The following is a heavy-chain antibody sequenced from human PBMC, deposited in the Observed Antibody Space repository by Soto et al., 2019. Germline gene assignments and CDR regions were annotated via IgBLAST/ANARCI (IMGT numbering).Heavy chain of an antibody. J-gene: IGHJ5*02. Sequence: SETLSLTCNVSGGSVSSGSYYWNWFRQPPGKGLEWVGYIYYSGSTYYNPSLKSRVTISVDTSKNQFSLKLSSVTAADTAVYYCARERPDGSRLDPWGQGTLVTVSS. CDR3: ARERPDGSRLDP. D-gene: IGHD6-13*01. CDR2: IYYSGST. CDR1: GGSVSSGSYY. V-gene: IGHV4-30-4*08.